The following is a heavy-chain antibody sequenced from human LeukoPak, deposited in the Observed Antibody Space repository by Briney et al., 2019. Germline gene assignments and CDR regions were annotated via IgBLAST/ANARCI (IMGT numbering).Heavy chain of an antibody. Sequence: PSETLSLTCTVSGGSISSGGYYWNWIRQHPGKGLEWIGYIYTSGSTNYNPSLKSRVTMSVDTSKNQFSLKLSSVTAADTAVYYCARGVGYSSGWYRGIPNWFDPWGQGTLVTVSS. CDR3: ARGVGYSSGWYRGIPNWFDP. CDR1: GGSISSGGYY. D-gene: IGHD6-19*01. CDR2: IYTSGST. J-gene: IGHJ5*02. V-gene: IGHV4-61*08.